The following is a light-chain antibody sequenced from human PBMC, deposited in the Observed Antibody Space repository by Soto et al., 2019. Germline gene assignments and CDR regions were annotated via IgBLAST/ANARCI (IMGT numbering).Light chain of an antibody. CDR2: DAS. CDR3: QQRRKWRT. J-gene: IGKJ1*01. Sequence: EIVLTQSPATLSLSPGERATLSCRASQSVSGYLAWYQQKPGQAPRLLIYDASKRATGIPARFSGSGFGTDFTLTISSLDPEDFAVYYCQQRRKWRTFGHGTKVESK. CDR1: QSVSGY. V-gene: IGKV3-11*01.